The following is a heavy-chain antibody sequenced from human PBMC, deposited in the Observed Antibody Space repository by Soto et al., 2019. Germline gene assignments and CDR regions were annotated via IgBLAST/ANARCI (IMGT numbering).Heavy chain of an antibody. CDR3: ASRHCSGGSCPMGFDY. CDR1: GGSFSAYY. J-gene: IGHJ4*02. D-gene: IGHD2-15*01. Sequence: QVQLQPWGAGLLKPSETLSLTCAVYGGSFSAYYWSWIRQPPGKGLEWIEEINHSGSTNYNPSLKSRVPTSVDTSKKQFSLKVRSVTAADTAVYYCASRHCSGGSCPMGFDYWGQGTLVTVSS. V-gene: IGHV4-34*01. CDR2: INHSGST.